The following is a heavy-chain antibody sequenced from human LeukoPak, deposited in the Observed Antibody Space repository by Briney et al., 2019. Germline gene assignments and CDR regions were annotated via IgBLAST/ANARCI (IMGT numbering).Heavy chain of an antibody. CDR3: AREAAPSPRYYYDSSGSLDY. V-gene: IGHV3-9*01. CDR1: GFTFDDYA. Sequence: GGSLRLSCAASGFTFDDYAMHWVRQAPGKGLEWVSGISWNSGSIGYADSVKGRFTISRDNAKNSLYLQMNSLRAEDTAVYYCAREAAPSPRYYYDSSGSLDYWGQGTLVTVSS. J-gene: IGHJ4*02. CDR2: ISWNSGSI. D-gene: IGHD3-22*01.